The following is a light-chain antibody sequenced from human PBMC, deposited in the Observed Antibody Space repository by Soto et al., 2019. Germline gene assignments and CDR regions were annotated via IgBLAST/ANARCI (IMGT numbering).Light chain of an antibody. CDR1: SSNIGSNT. CDR2: SNN. V-gene: IGLV1-44*01. Sequence: QSVLTQLPSASGTPGQRVTISCSGSSSNIGSNTVNWYQQLPGTAPKLLIYSNNQRPSEVPDRFSGSKSGTSASLAISGLQSEDEADYYCAAWDDSLNGPVFGTGTKLTVL. CDR3: AAWDDSLNGPV. J-gene: IGLJ1*01.